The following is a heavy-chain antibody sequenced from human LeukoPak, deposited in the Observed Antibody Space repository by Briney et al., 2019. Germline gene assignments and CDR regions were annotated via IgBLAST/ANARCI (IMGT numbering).Heavy chain of an antibody. Sequence: GGSLRLSCAASGLAFSAYKMYWVRQAPRKGLVWVSRISTDGYTTDYADFVQGRFTASRDNTKNTWSLEMNSLRAEDTAVYYCVVGGSPGYWGQGTLVTVSS. CDR1: GLAFSAYK. CDR3: VVGGSPGY. J-gene: IGHJ4*02. CDR2: ISTDGYTT. V-gene: IGHV3-74*01. D-gene: IGHD2-15*01.